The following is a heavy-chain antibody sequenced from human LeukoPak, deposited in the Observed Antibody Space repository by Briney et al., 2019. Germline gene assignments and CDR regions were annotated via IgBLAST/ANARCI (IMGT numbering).Heavy chain of an antibody. CDR3: AKSLVATPRPSY. CDR1: GFTFSSYA. CDR2: ISGSGGST. V-gene: IGHV3-23*01. D-gene: IGHD5-12*01. Sequence: PGGSLRLSCAASGFTFSSYAMSWVRQAPGKGLEWVSAISGSGGSTYYADSVKGRFTISRDNSKNTLYLQMNSLKAEDTAVYYCAKSLVATPRPSYWGQGTLVTVSS. J-gene: IGHJ4*02.